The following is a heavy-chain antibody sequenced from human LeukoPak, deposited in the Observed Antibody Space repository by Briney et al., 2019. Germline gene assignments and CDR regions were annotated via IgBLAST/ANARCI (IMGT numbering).Heavy chain of an antibody. Sequence: ASVKVSCKASGYTFTSYGISWVRQAPGQGLDWMGWISAYNGNTNYAQKLQGRVTMTTDTSTSTAYMELRSLRSDDTAVYYCARVVEGSGSWPDIDYWGQGTLVTVSS. CDR1: GYTFTSYG. V-gene: IGHV1-18*01. D-gene: IGHD6-13*01. CDR2: ISAYNGNT. CDR3: ARVVEGSGSWPDIDY. J-gene: IGHJ4*02.